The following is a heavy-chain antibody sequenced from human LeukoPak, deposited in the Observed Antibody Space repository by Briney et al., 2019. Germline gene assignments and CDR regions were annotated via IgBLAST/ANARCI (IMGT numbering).Heavy chain of an antibody. V-gene: IGHV4-38-2*02. CDR3: ARDLGLTISDNWFDP. D-gene: IGHD3-3*01. CDR2: IFHTGSS. CDR1: DYSISSGYF. Sequence: SETLSLTCTVSDYSISSGYFWTWIRQPPGKGLEWSGSIFHTGSSYYNPSLKSPVAISVDTSKNQFSLELSSVTAAGTAVYYCARDLGLTISDNWFDPWGQGTLVTVSS. J-gene: IGHJ5*02.